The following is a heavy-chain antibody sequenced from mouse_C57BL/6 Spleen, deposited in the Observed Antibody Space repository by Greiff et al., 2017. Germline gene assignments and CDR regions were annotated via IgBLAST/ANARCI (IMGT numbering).Heavy chain of an antibody. CDR3: ASPITTVVACDY. Sequence: QVQLQQPGAELVRPGTSVKLSCKASGYTFTSYWMHWVKQRPGQGLEWIGVIDPSDSYTNYNQKFKGKATLTVDTSSSTAYMQLSSLTSEDSAVYYCASPITTVVACDYWGQGTTLTVSS. D-gene: IGHD1-1*01. J-gene: IGHJ2*01. V-gene: IGHV1-59*01. CDR1: GYTFTSYW. CDR2: IDPSDSYT.